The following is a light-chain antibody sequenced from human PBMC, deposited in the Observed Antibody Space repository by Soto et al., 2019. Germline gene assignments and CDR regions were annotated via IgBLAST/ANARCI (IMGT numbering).Light chain of an antibody. V-gene: IGLV2-14*01. CDR2: DVS. J-gene: IGLJ2*01. CDR1: SSNIGGFNS. Sequence: QSALTQPASVSGSPGQSITISCTGTSSNIGGFNSISWYQQHPGKAPKLLIYDVSHWPSGVSNRFSGSKSGNTASLTISGLQAEDEANYYCISYTIVTNTPVVFGGGTKVTVL. CDR3: ISYTIVTNTPVV.